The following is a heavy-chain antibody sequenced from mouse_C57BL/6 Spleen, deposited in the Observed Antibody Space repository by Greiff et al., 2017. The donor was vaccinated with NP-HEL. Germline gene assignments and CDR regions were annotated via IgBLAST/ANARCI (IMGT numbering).Heavy chain of an antibody. CDR2: IDPSDSYT. V-gene: IGHV1-50*01. CDR3: ARNLGFDY. CDR1: GYTFTSYW. Sequence: QVQLQQPGAELVKPGASVKLSCKASGYTFTSYWMPWVKQRPGQGLEWIGEIDPSDSYTNYNQKFKGKATLTVDTSSSTAYMQLSSLTSEDSAVYYCARNLGFDYWGQGTTLTVSS. J-gene: IGHJ2*01.